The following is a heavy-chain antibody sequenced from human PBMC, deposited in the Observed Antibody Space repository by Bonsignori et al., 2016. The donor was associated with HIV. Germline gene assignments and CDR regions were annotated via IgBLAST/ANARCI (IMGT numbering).Heavy chain of an antibody. D-gene: IGHD6-6*01. V-gene: IGHV3-7*01. J-gene: IGHJ4*02. Sequence: VRQAPGKGLEWVANIKEDGSEKYYVDSVKGRFTISRDNAKNSLYLQMNGLRAEDTAVYYCARDLQFVPTTYWGQGTLVTVSS. CDR2: IKEDGSEK. CDR3: ARDLQFVPTTY.